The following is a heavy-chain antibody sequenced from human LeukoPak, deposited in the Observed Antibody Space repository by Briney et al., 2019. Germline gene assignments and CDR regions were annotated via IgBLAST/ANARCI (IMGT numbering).Heavy chain of an antibody. CDR2: ISYDGSNK. Sequence: GGSLRLSCAASGFTFSSYALYWVRQAPGKGLEWVAVISYDGSNKYYADSVKGRFTISRDNSKNTLYLQMNSLRAEDTAVYYRARAVGYCSSTSCYLPADYWGQGTLVTVSS. CDR1: GFTFSSYA. CDR3: ARAVGYCSSTSCYLPADY. V-gene: IGHV3-30-3*01. J-gene: IGHJ4*02. D-gene: IGHD2-2*01.